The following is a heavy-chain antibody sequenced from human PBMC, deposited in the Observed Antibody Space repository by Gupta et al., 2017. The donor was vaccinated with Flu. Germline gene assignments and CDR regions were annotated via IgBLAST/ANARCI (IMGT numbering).Heavy chain of an antibody. CDR3: ANFLVGVARYFFDS. V-gene: IGHV3-7*01. Sequence: WVAWVRQAPGKGLEWVASVKGDGTEKHCGDAGKGRFTISKDSAKKFVSLQMKKLRVEDTAVYFCANFLVGVARYFFDSWGRGTRVKVSS. CDR2: VKGDGTEK. CDR1: W. D-gene: IGHD3-16*01. J-gene: IGHJ4*02.